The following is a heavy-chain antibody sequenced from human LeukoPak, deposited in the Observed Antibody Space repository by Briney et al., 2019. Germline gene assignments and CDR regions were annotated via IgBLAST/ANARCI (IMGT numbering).Heavy chain of an antibody. CDR2: ITSGGSTI. J-gene: IGHJ4*02. CDR1: GFTFSNYE. Sequence: PGGSLRLSCAASGFTFSNYEMNWVRQAPGKGLEWVSYITSGGSTIYYADSVKGRFSISRDNAKNSLSLQMNSLRAEDTAVYYCARERSGSENFDYWGQGTLVTVSS. D-gene: IGHD3-22*01. CDR3: ARERSGSENFDY. V-gene: IGHV3-48*03.